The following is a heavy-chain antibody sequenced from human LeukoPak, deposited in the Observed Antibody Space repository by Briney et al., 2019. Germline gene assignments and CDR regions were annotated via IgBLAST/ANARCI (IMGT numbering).Heavy chain of an antibody. CDR1: GFIFSNYA. CDR3: ARAPNNKAFDI. CDR2: ISGSGGTT. J-gene: IGHJ3*02. D-gene: IGHD1-14*01. V-gene: IGHV3-23*01. Sequence: GGSLRLSCAASGFIFSNYAMTWARLTPGKGLEWVSAISGSGGTTYYADSVKGRFTISRDSSTNTLYLQLSSLRAEDTAVYYCARAPNNKAFDIWGQGTTATVSS.